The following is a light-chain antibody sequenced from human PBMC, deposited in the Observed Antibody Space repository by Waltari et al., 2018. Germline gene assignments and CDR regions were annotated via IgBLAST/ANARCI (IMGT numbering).Light chain of an antibody. Sequence: DIVLTQSPLSLPVTLGQPASISCRSSQSLVLTDGNTYLNWFQQRPGQSPRRLIYKVSNRGSGVLDRFSGSGSDTDFTLKISRVEAEDVAVYYCMQGTHWPYTFGQGTKLEIK. CDR3: MQGTHWPYT. CDR2: KVS. J-gene: IGKJ2*01. CDR1: QSLVLTDGNTY. V-gene: IGKV2-30*02.